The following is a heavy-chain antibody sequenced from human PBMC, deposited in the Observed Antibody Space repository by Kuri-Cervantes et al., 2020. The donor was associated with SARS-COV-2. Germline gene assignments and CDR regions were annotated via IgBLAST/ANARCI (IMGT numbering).Heavy chain of an antibody. CDR2: ISYDGSNK. J-gene: IGHJ6*02. Sequence: LSLTCAASGFTFSSYGMHWVRQAPGKGLEWVAVISYDGSNKYYADSVKGRFTISRDNSKNTLYLQMNSLRAEDTAVYYCAKDGVRGVIGYYYYYGMDVWGQGTTVTVSS. D-gene: IGHD3-10*01. CDR3: AKDGVRGVIGYYYYYGMDV. CDR1: GFTFSSYG. V-gene: IGHV3-30*18.